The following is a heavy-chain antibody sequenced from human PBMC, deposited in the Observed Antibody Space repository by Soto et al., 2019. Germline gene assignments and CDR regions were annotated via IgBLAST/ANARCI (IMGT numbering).Heavy chain of an antibody. V-gene: IGHV4-34*01. D-gene: IGHD3-10*01. CDR1: GGSFSGYY. Sequence: SETLSLTCAVYGGSFSGYYWSWIRQPPGKGLEWIGEINHSGSTNYNPSLKSRVTISVDTSKNQFSLKLSSVTAADTAVYYCARLFPKRGVYYYYMDVWGKGTTVTVSS. CDR3: ARLFPKRGVYYYYMDV. CDR2: INHSGST. J-gene: IGHJ6*03.